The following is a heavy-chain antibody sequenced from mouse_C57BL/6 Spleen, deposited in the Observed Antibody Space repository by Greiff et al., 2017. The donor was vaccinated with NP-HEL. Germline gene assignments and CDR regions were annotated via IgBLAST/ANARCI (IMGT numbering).Heavy chain of an antibody. CDR2: ISSGGDYI. J-gene: IGHJ4*01. V-gene: IGHV5-9-1*02. D-gene: IGHD2-3*01. CDR1: GFTFSSYA. CDR3: TRDRGYYVYAMDY. Sequence: EVHLVESGEGLVKPGGSLKLSCAASGFTFSSYAMSWVRQTPEKRLEWVAYISSGGDYIYYADTVKGRFTISRDNARNTLYLQMSSLKSEDTAMYYCTRDRGYYVYAMDYWGQGTSVTVSS.